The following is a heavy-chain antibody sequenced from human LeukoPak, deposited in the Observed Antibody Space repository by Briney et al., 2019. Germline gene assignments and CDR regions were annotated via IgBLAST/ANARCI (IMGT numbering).Heavy chain of an antibody. CDR1: GYTFTGYY. J-gene: IGHJ4*02. CDR3: ARASDILTGTQSD. V-gene: IGHV1-2*02. CDR2: INPNSGST. Sequence: ASVKVSCKASGYTFTGYYMHWVRQAPGQGLEWMGWINPNSGSTNYAPKFQGRVTMTRDTSISTAYMELSRLRSDDTAVYYCARASDILTGTQSDWGQGTLVTVSS. D-gene: IGHD3-9*01.